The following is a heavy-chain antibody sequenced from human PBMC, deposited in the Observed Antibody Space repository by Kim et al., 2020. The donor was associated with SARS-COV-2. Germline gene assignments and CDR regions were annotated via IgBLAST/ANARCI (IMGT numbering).Heavy chain of an antibody. J-gene: IGHJ4*02. CDR1: GGSVSGYY. CDR2: VYGSGLT. CDR3: ATAGYTYGLNYFDY. Sequence: SETLSLTCTVSGGSVSGYYLSWIRQAAGKGLEWIGRVYGSGLTKFNPSFESRVTMSGDSSGNHFSLKLASVTAADTAVYYCATAGYTYGLNYFDYWGPG. D-gene: IGHD5-18*01. V-gene: IGHV4-4*07.